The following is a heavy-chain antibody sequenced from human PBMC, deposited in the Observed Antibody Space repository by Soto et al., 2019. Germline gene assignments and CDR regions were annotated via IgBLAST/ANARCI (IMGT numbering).Heavy chain of an antibody. J-gene: IGHJ6*02. Sequence: QVQLVQSGAEVKKPGSSVKVSCKASGGTFSSYTISWVRQAPGQGLEWMGRIIPILGIANYAQKFQGRVTITADKSTSTAYMELSSLRSEDTAVYYCARYGSGYDKYYYYGMDVWGQGTTVTVSS. CDR1: GGTFSSYT. D-gene: IGHD5-12*01. CDR3: ARYGSGYDKYYYYGMDV. V-gene: IGHV1-69*02. CDR2: IIPILGIA.